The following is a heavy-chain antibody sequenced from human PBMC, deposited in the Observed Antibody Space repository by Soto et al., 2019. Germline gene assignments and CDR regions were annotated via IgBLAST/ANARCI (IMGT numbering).Heavy chain of an antibody. J-gene: IGHJ3*02. V-gene: IGHV3-15*07. CDR3: TTDLGFKFPLRYYYDSSGYYSDAFDI. CDR2: IKSKTDGGTT. Sequence: GGSLRLSCAASGFTFSNAWMNWVRQAPGKGLEWVGRIKSKTDGGTTDYAAPVKGRFTISRDDSKNTLYLQMNSLKTEDTAVYYCTTDLGFKFPLRYYYDSSGYYSDAFDIWGQGTTVTVSS. D-gene: IGHD3-22*01. CDR1: GFTFSNAW.